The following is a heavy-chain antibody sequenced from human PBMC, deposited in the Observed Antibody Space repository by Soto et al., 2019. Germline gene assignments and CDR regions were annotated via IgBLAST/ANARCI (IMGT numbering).Heavy chain of an antibody. CDR2: ISYDGSNK. CDR3: ARDLRRERSTIFGAPRLHYYYYGMDV. V-gene: IGHV3-30-3*01. J-gene: IGHJ6*02. CDR1: GFTFSSYA. Sequence: RGSLRISCAASGFTFSSYAMHWVRQAPGKGLEWVAVISYDGSNKYYADSVKGRFTISRDNSKNTLYLQMNSLRAEDTAVYYCARDLRRERSTIFGAPRLHYYYYGMDVWGQGTTVSVSS. D-gene: IGHD3-3*01.